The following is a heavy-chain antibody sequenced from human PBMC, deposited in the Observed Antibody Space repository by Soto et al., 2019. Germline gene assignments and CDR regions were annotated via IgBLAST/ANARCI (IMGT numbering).Heavy chain of an antibody. CDR1: GFSFEDYA. CDR3: GKDHYGSAISGMDV. CDR2: IAWNSDII. V-gene: IGHV3-9*01. D-gene: IGHD3-10*01. Sequence: PGGSLRLSCAASGFSFEDYAMHWVRQAPGKGLEWVSGIAWNSDIIGYADSVKGRFTISRDNGKNSLYLQMNSLRPEDTALYYCGKDHYGSAISGMDVWGQGTTVPVS. J-gene: IGHJ6*02.